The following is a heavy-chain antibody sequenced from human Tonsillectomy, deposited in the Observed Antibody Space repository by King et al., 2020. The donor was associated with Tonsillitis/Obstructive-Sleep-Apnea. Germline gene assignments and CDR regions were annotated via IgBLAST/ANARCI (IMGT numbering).Heavy chain of an antibody. D-gene: IGHD5-24*01. CDR1: GFTFSYYA. Sequence: VQLVESGGGLVQPGGSLRLSCSASGFTFSYYAMHWVRQAPGKGLEYVSAISSNGGSTYCADSVKGRFTISRDNSKNTLYLQMSSLRAEDTAVYYCVKGIWKDGYNPLDYWGQGTLVTVSS. CDR3: VKGIWKDGYNPLDY. V-gene: IGHV3-64D*06. CDR2: ISSNGGST. J-gene: IGHJ4*02.